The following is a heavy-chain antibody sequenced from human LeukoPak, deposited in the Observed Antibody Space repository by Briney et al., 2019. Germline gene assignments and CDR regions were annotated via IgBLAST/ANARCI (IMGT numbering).Heavy chain of an antibody. CDR1: GFTFSSYA. V-gene: IGHV3-30*04. Sequence: GGSLRLSCAASGFTFSSYAMHWVRQAPGKGLEWVAVISYDGTNKYHADSVKGRFTISRDNSKNTLFLQMNSLRPEDTAVYYCARGTGSSWYYDYWGQGTLVTVSS. CDR2: ISYDGTNK. J-gene: IGHJ4*02. D-gene: IGHD6-13*01. CDR3: ARGTGSSWYYDY.